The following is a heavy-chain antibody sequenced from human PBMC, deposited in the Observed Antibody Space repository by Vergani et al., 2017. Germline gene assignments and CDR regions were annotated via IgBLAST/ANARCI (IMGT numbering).Heavy chain of an antibody. CDR2: IYSTGST. J-gene: IGHJ4*02. CDR3: ARMGGYDEGDAFRIGYFDS. V-gene: IGHV4-31*03. D-gene: IGHD3-22*01. Sequence: QVQLQESGPGLVKPSQSLSLPGRVSGDAISSGVYYWNWIRQHPGKGLEWIGYIYSTGSTHHNPSIRRRINMSVDTSKNQFSLKLNAVNAADTAMYYCARMGGYDEGDAFRIGYFDSWGPGILVTVSS. CDR1: GDAISSGVYY.